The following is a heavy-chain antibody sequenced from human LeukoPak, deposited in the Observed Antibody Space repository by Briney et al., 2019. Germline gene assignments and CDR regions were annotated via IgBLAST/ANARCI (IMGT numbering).Heavy chain of an antibody. Sequence: ASVKVSCKASGYTFTSYYMHWVRQAPGQGLEWMGIINPSGGSTSYAQKSQGRVTMTRDTSTSTVYMELSSLRSEDTAVYYCARSGAGDGYNFEGAPFDYWGQGTLVTVSS. CDR2: INPSGGST. D-gene: IGHD5-24*01. CDR3: ARSGAGDGYNFEGAPFDY. V-gene: IGHV1-46*01. J-gene: IGHJ4*02. CDR1: GYTFTSYY.